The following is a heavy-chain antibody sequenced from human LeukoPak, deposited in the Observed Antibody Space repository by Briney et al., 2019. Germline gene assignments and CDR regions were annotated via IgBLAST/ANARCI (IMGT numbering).Heavy chain of an antibody. CDR2: IYHSGST. V-gene: IGHV4-4*02. CDR1: GGSSSSSNW. D-gene: IGHD6-19*01. Sequence: SETLSLTCAVSGGSSSSSNWWSWVRQPPGKGLGWIGEIYHSGSTNYNPSLKSRVTISVDKSKNQFSLKLSSVTAADTAVYYCARDVAVAGSLDYWGQGTLVTVSS. CDR3: ARDVAVAGSLDY. J-gene: IGHJ4*02.